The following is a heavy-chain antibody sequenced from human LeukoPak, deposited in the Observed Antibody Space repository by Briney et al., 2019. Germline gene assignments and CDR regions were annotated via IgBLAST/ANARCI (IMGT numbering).Heavy chain of an antibody. J-gene: IGHJ4*02. Sequence: GGSLRLSCAASGFTFSSYTMHWIRQAPGKGLEWVSVIYGGGNIYYADSVKGRFTISRDNSKNTLYLQMNSLRAEDTAVYYCARGAGYNYPYYFDYWGQGTLVTVSS. CDR1: GFTFSSYT. D-gene: IGHD5-24*01. V-gene: IGHV3-53*01. CDR2: IYGGGNI. CDR3: ARGAGYNYPYYFDY.